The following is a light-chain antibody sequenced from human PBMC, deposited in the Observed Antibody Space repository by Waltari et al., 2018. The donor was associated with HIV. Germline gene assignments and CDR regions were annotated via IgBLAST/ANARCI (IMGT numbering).Light chain of an antibody. J-gene: IGKJ2*01. CDR2: ASS. CDR1: QNVSTY. V-gene: IGKV1-39*01. CDR3: QQTHTTPHT. Sequence: DIQMTQSPSSLSESVGDGVTITCRASQNVSTYLNWYQQKPGKAPKLVIYASSGLQSGVPSSFRGSGSGTDFTLTISSLQSEDFATYYCQQTHTTPHTFGQGTKLQIK.